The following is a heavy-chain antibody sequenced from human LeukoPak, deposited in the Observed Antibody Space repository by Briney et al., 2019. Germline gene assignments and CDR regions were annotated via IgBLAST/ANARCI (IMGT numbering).Heavy chain of an antibody. CDR2: IYYSGST. D-gene: IGHD6-25*01. CDR1: GGSISSYY. Sequence: SSETLSLTCTVSGGSISSYYWSWIRQPPGKGLEWIGYIYYSGSTNYNPSLKSRVTISVDTSKNQFSLKLSSVTAADTAVYYCGVRRLYFDYWGQGTLVTVSS. CDR3: GVRRLYFDY. V-gene: IGHV4-59*01. J-gene: IGHJ4*02.